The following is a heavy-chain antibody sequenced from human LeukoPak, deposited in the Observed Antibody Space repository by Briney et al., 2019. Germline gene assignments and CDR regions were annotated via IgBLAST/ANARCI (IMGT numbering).Heavy chain of an antibody. CDR1: GFTFSSYE. D-gene: IGHD2-15*01. J-gene: IGHJ6*03. CDR3: AKNVERGAYCSGGSCYPYYYYYMDV. V-gene: IGHV3-23*01. CDR2: ISGSGGTT. Sequence: GGSLRLSCVASGFTFSSYEMNWVRQAPGKGLEWVSAISGSGGTTYYADSVKGRFTISRDNSKNTLYLQMNSLRAEDTAVYYCAKNVERGAYCSGGSCYPYYYYYMDVWGKGTTVTISS.